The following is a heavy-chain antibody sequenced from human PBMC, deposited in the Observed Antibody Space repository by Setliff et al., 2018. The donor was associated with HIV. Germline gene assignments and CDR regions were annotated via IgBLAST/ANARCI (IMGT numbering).Heavy chain of an antibody. CDR3: AAWGPRYTYAPFFFDS. CDR2: INHSGST. J-gene: IGHJ4*02. V-gene: IGHV4-34*01. Sequence: KTSETLSLTCAVYNGSFSGYYWTWIRQPPGKGLEWIGEINHSGSTNYSQSLKSRVTISVDASKNQFSLRLSSVTAADTAVYYCAAWGPRYTYAPFFFDSWGQGTLGTVSS. D-gene: IGHD2-2*01. CDR1: NGSFSGYY.